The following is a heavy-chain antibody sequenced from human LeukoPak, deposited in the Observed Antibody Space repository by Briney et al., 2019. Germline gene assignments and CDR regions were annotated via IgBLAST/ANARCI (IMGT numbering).Heavy chain of an antibody. CDR2: INPNSGGT. Sequence: ASVKVSCKASGYTFTGYYMHWVRQAPGQGLEWMGWINPNSGGTNYAQKFQGWVTMTRDTSISTAYMELSRLRSDDTAVYYCARERVLSYYDSSGYCDYWGQGTLVTVSS. D-gene: IGHD3-22*01. J-gene: IGHJ4*02. CDR3: ARERVLSYYDSSGYCDY. V-gene: IGHV1-2*04. CDR1: GYTFTGYY.